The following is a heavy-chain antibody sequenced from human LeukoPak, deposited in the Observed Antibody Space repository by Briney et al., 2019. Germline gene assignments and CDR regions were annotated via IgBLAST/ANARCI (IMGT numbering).Heavy chain of an antibody. J-gene: IGHJ3*02. V-gene: IGHV3-23*01. CDR1: GFTFSSYA. CDR2: ISGSGGST. CDR3: AKTFWGVRDAFDI. D-gene: IGHD3-10*01. Sequence: GGSLRLSCAASGFTFSSYAMSWVRQAPGKGLEWVSAISGSGGSTYYADSVKGRSTISRDNSKNTLYLQMNSLRAEDTAVYYCAKTFWGVRDAFDIWGQGTMVTVSS.